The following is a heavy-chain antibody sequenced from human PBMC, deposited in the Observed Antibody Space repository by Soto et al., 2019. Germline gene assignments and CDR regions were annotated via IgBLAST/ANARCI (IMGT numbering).Heavy chain of an antibody. V-gene: IGHV1-69*01. J-gene: IGHJ4*02. Sequence: QVQLVQSGAEVKKPGSSVKVSSKASGGTFSSYAISWVRQAPGQGLEWMGGIIPIFGTANYAQKFQGRVTITADESTSTAYMELSSLRSEDTAVYYCARGGVQLELSYFDYWGQGTLVTVSS. CDR3: ARGGVQLELSYFDY. D-gene: IGHD1-1*01. CDR2: IIPIFGTA. CDR1: GGTFSSYA.